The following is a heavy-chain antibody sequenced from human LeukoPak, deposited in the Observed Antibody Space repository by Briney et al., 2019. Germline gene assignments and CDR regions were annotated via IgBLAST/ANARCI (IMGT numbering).Heavy chain of an antibody. Sequence: PGGSLRLSCEVTGFTLSSYWMSWVRQAPGKGLEWVANIKQDGTETHYGDPVKGRFTISRDNAKNSLYLQLNSLRGEDTAVYYCARNTDRDAYMASWGQGTLVTVSS. J-gene: IGHJ5*02. CDR3: ARNTDRDAYMAS. V-gene: IGHV3-7*01. CDR1: GFTLSSYW. CDR2: IKQDGTET. D-gene: IGHD5-24*01.